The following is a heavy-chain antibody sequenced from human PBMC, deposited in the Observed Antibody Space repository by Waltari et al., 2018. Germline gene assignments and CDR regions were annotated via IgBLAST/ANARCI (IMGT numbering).Heavy chain of an antibody. Sequence: QLQLQESGPGLVKPSETLSLTCSVSGVSITSDRHYWGWIRQPPGQGLEWLATWSYSCAPYSSPSLKSRVTISRDTSKNQVSLRLGSVTAADTAVYYCATYIGASLGTAAFDVWGQGTMVTVSS. CDR1: GVSITSDRHY. V-gene: IGHV4-39*01. J-gene: IGHJ3*01. CDR3: ATYIGASLGTAAFDV. CDR2: WSYSCAP. D-gene: IGHD5-12*01.